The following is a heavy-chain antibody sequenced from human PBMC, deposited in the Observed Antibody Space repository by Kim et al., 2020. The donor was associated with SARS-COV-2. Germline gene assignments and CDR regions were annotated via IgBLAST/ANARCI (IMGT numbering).Heavy chain of an antibody. CDR3: ARDEQSAPHTYYDFWSGYYLYYYYGMGV. J-gene: IGHJ6*02. D-gene: IGHD3-3*01. Sequence: GGSLRLSCAASGFTFSDYYMSWIRQAPGKGLEWVSYISSSGSTIYYADSVKGRFTISRDNAKNSLYLQMNSLRAEDTAVYYCARDEQSAPHTYYDFWSGYYLYYYYGMGVWGQGTTVTVSS. CDR2: ISSSGSTI. CDR1: GFTFSDYY. V-gene: IGHV3-11*01.